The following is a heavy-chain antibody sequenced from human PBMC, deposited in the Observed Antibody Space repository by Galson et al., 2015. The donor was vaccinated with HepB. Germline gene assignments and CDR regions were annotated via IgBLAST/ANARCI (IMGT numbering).Heavy chain of an antibody. D-gene: IGHD2-15*01. CDR2: ISSSSSYI. Sequence: SLRLSCAASGFTFSSYSMNWVRQAPGKGLEWVSSISSSSSYIYYADSVKGRFTISRDNAKNSLYLQMNSLRAEDTAVYYCARDRCSGGSCIDAFDIWGQGTMVTVSS. CDR1: GFTFSSYS. V-gene: IGHV3-21*01. J-gene: IGHJ3*02. CDR3: ARDRCSGGSCIDAFDI.